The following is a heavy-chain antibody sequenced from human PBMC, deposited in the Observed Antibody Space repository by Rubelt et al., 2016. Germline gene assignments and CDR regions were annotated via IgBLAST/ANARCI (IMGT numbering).Heavy chain of an antibody. CDR1: GASITNSSYY. CDR3: ARHIDVQYFDL. Sequence: QLQLQESGPGLVKPSETLSLTCAVSGASITNSSYYWAWVRQPPGKGLEWIGIIFFPGTTFYNPSLTGRVTISLDTSLNQFPLERASVTAADTALYYCARHIDVQYFDLWGRGTLVTVSS. CDR2: IFFPGTT. D-gene: IGHD5-12*01. J-gene: IGHJ2*01. V-gene: IGHV4-39*07.